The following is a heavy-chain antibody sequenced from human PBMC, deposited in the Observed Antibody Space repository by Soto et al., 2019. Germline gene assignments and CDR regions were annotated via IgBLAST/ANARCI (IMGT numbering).Heavy chain of an antibody. V-gene: IGHV3-30-3*01. CDR2: ISYDGSNK. CDR3: ASQSSHD. CDR1: GFTFSSYA. J-gene: IGHJ4*02. Sequence: GGSLRLSCAASGFTFSSYAMHWVRQAPGKGLEWVAVISYDGSNKYYADSVKGRFTISRDNSKNTLYLQMNSLRAEDTAVYYCASQSSHDWGQGTLVTVSS.